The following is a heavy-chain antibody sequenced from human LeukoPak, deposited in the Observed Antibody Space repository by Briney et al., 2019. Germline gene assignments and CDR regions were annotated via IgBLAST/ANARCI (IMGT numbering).Heavy chain of an antibody. V-gene: IGHV1-2*02. CDR3: AILLGATTNFDY. CDR1: GYTFTGYY. CDR2: INPNSGDT. D-gene: IGHD1-26*01. Sequence: ASVKVSCKASGYTFTGYYIHWVRQAPGQGLEWMAWINPNSGDTDCAQKFQGRVSMTRDTSISTAYMDLSRLTSDDTAVYYCAILLGATTNFDYRGQGTLVTVSS. J-gene: IGHJ4*02.